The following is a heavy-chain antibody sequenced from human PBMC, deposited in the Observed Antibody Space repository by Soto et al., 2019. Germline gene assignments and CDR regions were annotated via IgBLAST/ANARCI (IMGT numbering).Heavy chain of an antibody. CDR1: GFNFSTYA. V-gene: IGHV3-30*18. Sequence: RRLSCAASGFNFSTYAMDWVRQAPGKGLEWVAVMSYDGSNTYYADSVKGRFTISRDNSKNTLYLQMNSLRPADTGVYYCAKRKRGAPVSYFDFWGQGTLVTVSS. CDR2: MSYDGSNT. D-gene: IGHD1-26*01. CDR3: AKRKRGAPVSYFDF. J-gene: IGHJ4*02.